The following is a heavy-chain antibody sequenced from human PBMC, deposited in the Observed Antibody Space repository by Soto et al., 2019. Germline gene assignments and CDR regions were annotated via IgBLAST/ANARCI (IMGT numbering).Heavy chain of an antibody. J-gene: IGHJ3*02. V-gene: IGHV3-30-3*01. CDR1: GFTFSSYA. Sequence: GGSLRLSCAASGFTFSSYAMHWVRQAPGKGLEWVAVISYDGSNKYYADSVKGRFTISRDNSKNTLYLQMNSLRAEDTAVYYCARDHLVLMVYATNDAFDIWGQGTVVTVSS. CDR3: ARDHLVLMVYATNDAFDI. D-gene: IGHD2-8*01. CDR2: ISYDGSNK.